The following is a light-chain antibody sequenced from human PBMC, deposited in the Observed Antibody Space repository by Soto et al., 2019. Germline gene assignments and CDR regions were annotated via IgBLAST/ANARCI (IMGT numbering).Light chain of an antibody. V-gene: IGKV4-1*01. CDR1: QSVLYSLNNRNH. J-gene: IGKJ4*01. Sequence: DIVMTQSPDSLAVSLGERATLNCKSSQSVLYSLNNRNHLAWYQKRPGQPPRLLLYWASTRESGVPDRFSGRGSGTDFSLTISSLQAEDVAVYYCQQYYRSPLSFGGGTRVEIK. CDR2: WAS. CDR3: QQYYRSPLS.